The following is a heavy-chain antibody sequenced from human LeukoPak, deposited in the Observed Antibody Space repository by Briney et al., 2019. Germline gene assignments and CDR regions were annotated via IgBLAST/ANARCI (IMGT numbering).Heavy chain of an antibody. Sequence: GASLRTSCAAAGFTISTFAMIWVRQPPGKGLEWVSSIFHSGGELHYADSVRGRFHISRDNSKRTLSLQMNSLRAKDTAIYYCATYRQVLLPFESWGQGTLVTVSS. V-gene: IGHV3-23*01. J-gene: IGHJ4*02. CDR3: ATYRQVLLPFES. D-gene: IGHD2-8*02. CDR2: IFHSGGEL. CDR1: GFTISTFA.